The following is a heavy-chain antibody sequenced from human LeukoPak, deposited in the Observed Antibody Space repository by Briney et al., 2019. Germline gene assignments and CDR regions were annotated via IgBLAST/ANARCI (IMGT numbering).Heavy chain of an antibody. J-gene: IGHJ5*02. Sequence: PSETLSLTCTVSGGSISSSSYYWGWIRQPPRKGLEWIGSIYYSGSTYYNPSLKSRVTISVDTSKNQFSLKLSSVTAADTAVYYCAREPDNAAFDPWGQGTLVTVSS. D-gene: IGHD2-15*01. V-gene: IGHV4-39*07. CDR1: GGSISSSSYY. CDR2: IYYSGST. CDR3: AREPDNAAFDP.